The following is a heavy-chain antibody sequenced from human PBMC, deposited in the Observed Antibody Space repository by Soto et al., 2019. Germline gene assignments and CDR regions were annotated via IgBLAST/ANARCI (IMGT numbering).Heavy chain of an antibody. J-gene: IGHJ5*02. Sequence: SGPTLVNPTETLTLSCTVSGFSLRNGRMGVSWIRHPPGKALEWLAHIFSNDEKSYSTSLKIRLAISKDISKSQVVLSMTNMDPADTAPYCCARIAQSDYDRHNWFDPGGEVTLVNVSS. D-gene: IGHD5-12*01. V-gene: IGHV2-26*01. CDR2: IFSNDEK. CDR3: ARIAQSDYDRHNWFDP. CDR1: GFSLRNGRMG.